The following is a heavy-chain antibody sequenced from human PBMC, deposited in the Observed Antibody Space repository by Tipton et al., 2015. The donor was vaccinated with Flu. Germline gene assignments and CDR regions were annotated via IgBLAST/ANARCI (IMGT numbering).Heavy chain of an antibody. Sequence: TLSLTCTVPGGSISSSSYYWGWIRQPPGKGLEWIGSIYYSGSTYYNPSLKSRVTISVDTSKNQFSLKLSSVTAADTAVYYCAGDTIFGVAHWGQGTLVTVSS. CDR2: IYYSGST. CDR3: AGDTIFGVAH. D-gene: IGHD3-3*01. CDR1: GGSISSSSYY. J-gene: IGHJ4*02. V-gene: IGHV4-39*07.